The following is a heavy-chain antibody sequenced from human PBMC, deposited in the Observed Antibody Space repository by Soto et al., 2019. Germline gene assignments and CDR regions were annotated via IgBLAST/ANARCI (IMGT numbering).Heavy chain of an antibody. D-gene: IGHD3-10*01. CDR2: ISSNGGST. CDR1: GFTFSSYA. CDR3: ARGSDFTAFDI. J-gene: IGHJ3*02. Sequence: EVQLVESGGGLVQPGGSLRLSCAASGFTFSSYAMHWVRQAPGKGLEYVSAISSNGGSTYYANSVKGRFTISRDNSKNTLYLQMGSLRAEDMAVYYCARGSDFTAFDIWGQGTMVTVSS. V-gene: IGHV3-64*01.